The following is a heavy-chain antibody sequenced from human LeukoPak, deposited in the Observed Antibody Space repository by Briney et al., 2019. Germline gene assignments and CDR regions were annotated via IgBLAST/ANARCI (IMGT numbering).Heavy chain of an antibody. CDR2: ISSSGSTI. Sequence: GGSLRLSCAASGFTFSSYGMSWIRQAPGKGLEWVSYISSSGSTIYYAVSVKGRFTISRDNAKNSLYLQMNSLRAEDTAVYYCARVSGSTAANDYWGQGTLVTVSS. J-gene: IGHJ4*02. V-gene: IGHV3-48*01. CDR3: ARVSGSTAANDY. D-gene: IGHD6-13*01. CDR1: GFTFSSYG.